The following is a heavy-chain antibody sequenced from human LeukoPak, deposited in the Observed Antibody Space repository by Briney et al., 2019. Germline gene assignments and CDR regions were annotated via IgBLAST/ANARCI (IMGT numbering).Heavy chain of an antibody. J-gene: IGHJ4*02. CDR1: GFTFSNRS. V-gene: IGHV3-23*01. CDR3: AKLLPN. CDR2: IGASDGTT. Sequence: GASLRLSCAASGFTFSNRSMSWVRQAPGKGLEWVSTIGASDGTTYYADSVKGRFTISRDNSKNTLYLQMNSLRAEDTAIYYCAKLLPNWGQGTLVTVSS.